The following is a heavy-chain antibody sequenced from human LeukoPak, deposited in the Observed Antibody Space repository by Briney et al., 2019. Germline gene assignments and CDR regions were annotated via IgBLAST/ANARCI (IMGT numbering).Heavy chain of an antibody. D-gene: IGHD3-22*01. CDR1: GVTFDDYA. CDR3: AKDIGSSGYYYPDY. V-gene: IGHV3-9*01. CDR2: ISWNSGSI. Sequence: PGRSLRLSCAASGVTFDDYAMHWVRQAPGKGLEWVSGISWNSGSIGYADSVKGRFTISRDNAKNSLYLQMNSLRAEDTALYYCAKDIGSSGYYYPDYWGQGTLVTVSS. J-gene: IGHJ4*02.